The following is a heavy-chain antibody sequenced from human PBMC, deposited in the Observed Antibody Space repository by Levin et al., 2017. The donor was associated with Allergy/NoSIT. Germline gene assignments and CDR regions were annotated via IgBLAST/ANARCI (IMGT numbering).Heavy chain of an antibody. Sequence: SETLSLTCAVYGGSFSGYYWSWIRQPPGKGLEWIGEINHSGSTNYNPSLKSRVTISVDTSKNQFSLKLSSVTAADTAVYYCARDRGSGWYGRDYFDYWGQGTLVTVSS. D-gene: IGHD6-19*01. J-gene: IGHJ4*02. V-gene: IGHV4-34*01. CDR2: INHSGST. CDR3: ARDRGSGWYGRDYFDY. CDR1: GGSFSGYY.